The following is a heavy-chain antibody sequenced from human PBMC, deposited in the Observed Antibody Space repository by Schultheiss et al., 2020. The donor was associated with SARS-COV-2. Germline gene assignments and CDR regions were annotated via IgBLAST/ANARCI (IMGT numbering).Heavy chain of an antibody. CDR1: GFTFSSYA. Sequence: GGSLRLSCAASGFTFSSYAMNWVRQAPGKGLEWVSYISSSGSTIYYADSVKGRFTISRDNSKNTLYLQMNSLRAEDTAVYYCARDGYYYDSSGYSLLGYYYYGMDVWGQGTTVTVSS. D-gene: IGHD3-22*01. CDR3: ARDGYYYDSSGYSLLGYYYYGMDV. CDR2: ISSSGSTI. V-gene: IGHV3-48*01. J-gene: IGHJ6*02.